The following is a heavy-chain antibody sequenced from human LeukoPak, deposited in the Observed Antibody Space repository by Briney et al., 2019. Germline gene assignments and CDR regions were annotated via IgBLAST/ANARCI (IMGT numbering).Heavy chain of an antibody. D-gene: IGHD3-16*01. CDR3: TRERRGSYYAFES. J-gene: IGHJ4*02. Sequence: PGGSLRLSCAASGFSVSDYSISWIRQSPGKGPEWISYVMSGRGSTNYADSVKGRFTISRDNAKNSVALQLDGLRVDDTAVYFCTRERRGSYYAFESWGQGTLVTVSS. CDR1: GFSVSDYS. CDR2: VMSGRGST. V-gene: IGHV3-11*05.